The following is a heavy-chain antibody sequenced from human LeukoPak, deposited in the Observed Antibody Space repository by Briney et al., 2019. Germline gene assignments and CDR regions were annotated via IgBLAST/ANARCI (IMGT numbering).Heavy chain of an antibody. J-gene: IGHJ4*02. CDR3: ARAKDTAMVIDY. CDR2: IYYSGST. Sequence: SETLCLTCTVSGGSISSYYWSRIRQPPGKGLEWIVYIYYSGSTNYNPSLKSRVTISVDTSKNQFSLKLSSVTAADTAVYYCARAKDTAMVIDYRGQGTLVTVSS. V-gene: IGHV4-59*01. D-gene: IGHD5-18*01. CDR1: GGSISSYY.